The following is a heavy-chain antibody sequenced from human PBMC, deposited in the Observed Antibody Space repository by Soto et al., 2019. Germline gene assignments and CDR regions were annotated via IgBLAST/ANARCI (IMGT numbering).Heavy chain of an antibody. V-gene: IGHV1-69*13. CDR2: IIPIFGTA. D-gene: IGHD1-20*01. CDR3: ARPPRITGNGMDV. J-gene: IGHJ6*02. Sequence: ASVKVSCKASGGTFSSYAISWVRQAPGQGLEWMGGIIPIFGTANYAQKFQGRVTITADESTSKAYMELSSLRSEDTAVYYCARPPRITGNGMDVWGQGTTVTVSS. CDR1: GGTFSSYA.